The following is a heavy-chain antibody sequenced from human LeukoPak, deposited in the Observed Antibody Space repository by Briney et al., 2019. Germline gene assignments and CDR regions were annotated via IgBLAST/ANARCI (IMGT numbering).Heavy chain of an antibody. CDR2: INPNSGGT. D-gene: IGHD5-18*01. V-gene: IGHV1-2*02. Sequence: WASVKVSCKASGYTFTGYYMHWVRQAPGQGLEWMGWINPNSGGTNYAQKFQGRVTMTRDTSISTAYMELSSLRSEDTAVYYCARAAVDTAMGLDYWGQGTLVTVSS. CDR1: GYTFTGYY. CDR3: ARAAVDTAMGLDY. J-gene: IGHJ4*02.